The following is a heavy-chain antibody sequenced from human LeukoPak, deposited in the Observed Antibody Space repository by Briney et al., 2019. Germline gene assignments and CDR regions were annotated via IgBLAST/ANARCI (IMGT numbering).Heavy chain of an antibody. V-gene: IGHV3-66*01. Sequence: GGSLRLSCAASGFTVSGNYMSWVRQAPGKGLEWLSVIHRGGNTYYADSVKGGFTISRDSSKNTVFLQMDSLRAEDTAVYYCARDPGYGLGVDYGDYWGQGTLVTVSS. CDR1: GFTVSGNY. D-gene: IGHD3-10*01. J-gene: IGHJ4*02. CDR3: ARDPGYGLGVDYGDY. CDR2: IHRGGNT.